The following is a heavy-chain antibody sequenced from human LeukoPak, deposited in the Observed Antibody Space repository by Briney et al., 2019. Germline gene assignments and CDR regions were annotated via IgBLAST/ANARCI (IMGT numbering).Heavy chain of an antibody. CDR1: GGSISSSNYY. V-gene: IGHV4-39*07. CDR3: ARGPRMVRGVKNWFDP. CDR2: IYYSGNT. Sequence: SETLSLTCTVSGGSISSSNYYWGWIRQPPGKGLEWIGSIYYSGNTYYNPSLKSRVTISVDTSKNQFSLKLSSVTAADTAVYYCARGPRMVRGVKNWFDPWGQGTLVTVSS. D-gene: IGHD3-10*01. J-gene: IGHJ5*02.